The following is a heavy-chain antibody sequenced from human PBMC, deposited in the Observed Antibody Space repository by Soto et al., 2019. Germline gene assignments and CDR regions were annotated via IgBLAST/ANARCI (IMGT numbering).Heavy chain of an antibody. V-gene: IGHV3-21*01. J-gene: IGHJ5*02. CDR1: GFTFSIYN. Sequence: GSLRLSCAASGFTFSIYNMNWVRQAPGKGLEWVSSISCSSSNNYYADSVKGRFTISRDNSKNTLYLQMNSLRAEDTAVYYCARGDEVCRIWLQGGHNWFDPWGQGTLVTVAS. CDR2: ISCSSSNN. CDR3: ARGDEVCRIWLQGGHNWFDP. D-gene: IGHD5-12*01.